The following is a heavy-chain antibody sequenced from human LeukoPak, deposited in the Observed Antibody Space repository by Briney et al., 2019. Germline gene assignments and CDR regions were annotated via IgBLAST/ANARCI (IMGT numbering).Heavy chain of an antibody. CDR2: IYSSGST. Sequence: TSETLSLTCTVSGGSISRGSYYWSWIRQPAGKGLEWIGRIYSSGSTYYNPSLKGRVTISVDTSKNQFSLKLSSVTAADTAVYYCARVWQIRPVGSGYYEKSPLSMEYYFDYWGQGTLVTVSS. J-gene: IGHJ4*02. CDR3: ARVWQIRPVGSGYYEKSPLSMEYYFDY. D-gene: IGHD3-3*01. CDR1: GGSISRGSYY. V-gene: IGHV4-61*02.